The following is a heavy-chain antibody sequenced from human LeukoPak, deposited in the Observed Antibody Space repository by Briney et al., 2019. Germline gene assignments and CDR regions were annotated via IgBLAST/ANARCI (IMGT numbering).Heavy chain of an antibody. V-gene: IGHV4-59*01. CDR3: ARADCSGGSCYAFDI. Sequence: SETLSLTCTVSGGSISNYWSWIRQPPGKGLEYIGYIYHSGSTNYNPSLKSRVTMSVDTSKNQFSLKLSSVTAADTAVYYCARADCSGGSCYAFDIWGQGTMVTVSS. D-gene: IGHD2-15*01. CDR2: IYHSGST. J-gene: IGHJ3*02. CDR1: GGSISNY.